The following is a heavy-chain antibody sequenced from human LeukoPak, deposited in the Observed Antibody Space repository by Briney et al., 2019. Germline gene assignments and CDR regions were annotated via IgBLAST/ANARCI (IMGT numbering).Heavy chain of an antibody. J-gene: IGHJ6*03. V-gene: IGHV4-34*01. CDR2: INHSGST. Sequence: SETLSLTCAVYGGSFSGYYWSWIRQPPGKGLEWIGEINHSGSTNYNPSLKSRVTISVDTSKNQFSLKLSSVTAADTAVYYCARGSPPYSSSWYRRGSYYVSHYYYMDVWGKGTTVTVSS. D-gene: IGHD6-13*01. CDR3: ARGSPPYSSSWYRRGSYYVSHYYYMDV. CDR1: GGSFSGYY.